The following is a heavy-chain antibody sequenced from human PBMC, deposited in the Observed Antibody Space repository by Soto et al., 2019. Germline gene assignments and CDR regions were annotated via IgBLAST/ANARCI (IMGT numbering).Heavy chain of an antibody. Sequence: PSETLSLTCAVSGYSINSGYYRGWVRRPPGKGLEWIGSMYRGGSTYYNPSLKSRVTMSVDTSKNQFSLNLSSVTAADTAVYYCARVAFSGSSGYYYYFDYWGQGTLVTVLL. CDR1: GYSINSGYY. V-gene: IGHV4-38-2*01. CDR3: ARVAFSGSSGYYYYFDY. D-gene: IGHD3-22*01. CDR2: MYRGGST. J-gene: IGHJ4*02.